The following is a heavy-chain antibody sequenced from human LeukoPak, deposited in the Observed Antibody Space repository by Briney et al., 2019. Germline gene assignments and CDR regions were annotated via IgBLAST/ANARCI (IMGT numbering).Heavy chain of an antibody. CDR2: ITSSSSYI. CDR3: ARSYSSSRGTFDY. D-gene: IGHD6-6*01. J-gene: IGHJ4*02. V-gene: IGHV3-21*01. CDR1: GFAFSSYG. Sequence: GGSLRLSCAASGFAFSSYGMNWVRQAPGKGLEWVSSITSSSSYIYYADSVKGRFTISRDNAKNSLYLQMNSLRAEDTAVYYCARSYSSSRGTFDYWGQGTLVTVSS.